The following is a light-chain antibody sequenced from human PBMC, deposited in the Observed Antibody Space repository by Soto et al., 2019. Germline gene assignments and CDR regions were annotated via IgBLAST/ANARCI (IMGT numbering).Light chain of an antibody. CDR3: QQYYSYPRT. CDR2: AAS. V-gene: IGKV1-8*01. J-gene: IGKJ1*01. CDR1: QGISSY. Sequence: AIRMTQSPSSFSASSGDRVTITCRASQGISSYLAWYQQKPGKAPKLLIYAASTLQSGVPSRFIGSGYGTDFTLTISCLQYEDFAIYYCQQYYSYPRTFGQGTKVEIK.